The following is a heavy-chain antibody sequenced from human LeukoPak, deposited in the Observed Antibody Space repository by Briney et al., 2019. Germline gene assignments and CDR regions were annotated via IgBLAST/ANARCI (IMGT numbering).Heavy chain of an antibody. V-gene: IGHV4-61*09. Sequence: SETLSLTCTVSGGSVSSGSYYWSWIRQPAGRGLEWIGHIYTSGSPNYNPSLRSRATMSVDTSKNQISLKLSSVTAADTAVYYCARGSEQWLTYFDYWGLGTQVTVSS. CDR3: ARGSEQWLTYFDY. D-gene: IGHD6-19*01. J-gene: IGHJ4*02. CDR2: IYTSGSP. CDR1: GGSVSSGSYY.